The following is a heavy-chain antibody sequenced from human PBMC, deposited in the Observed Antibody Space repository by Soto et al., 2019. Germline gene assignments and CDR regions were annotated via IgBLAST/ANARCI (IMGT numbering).Heavy chain of an antibody. CDR3: ASGTKGAFFVS. Sequence: GGSLRLSCAASGFTFSDYYMSWIRQAPGKGLEWVSYISSRSSTIFYADSVKGRFTISRDNVKNSLYLQMNSLRAEDTAVYYCASGTKGAFFVSWAQEIRVPVSS. J-gene: IGHJ4*02. CDR1: GFTFSDYY. V-gene: IGHV3-11*01. CDR2: ISSRSSTI. D-gene: IGHD1-26*01.